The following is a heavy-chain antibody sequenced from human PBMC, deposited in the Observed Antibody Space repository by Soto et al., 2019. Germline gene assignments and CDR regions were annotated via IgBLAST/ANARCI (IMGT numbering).Heavy chain of an antibody. V-gene: IGHV4-39*01. CDR2: IYYSGST. Sequence: SXSTLSLRCTVSGDCISSSSYSWGWIRQPPGKGLEWIGSIYYSGSTYYNPSLKSRVTISVDTSKNQFSLKLSSVTAADTAVYYCERLWAMDHDAFDIWAQGTMVTVSS. J-gene: IGHJ3*02. CDR1: GDCISSSSYS. D-gene: IGHD5-18*01. CDR3: ERLWAMDHDAFDI.